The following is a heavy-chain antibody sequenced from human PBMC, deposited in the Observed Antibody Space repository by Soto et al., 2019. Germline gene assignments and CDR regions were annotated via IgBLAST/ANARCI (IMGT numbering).Heavy chain of an antibody. J-gene: IGHJ4*02. CDR3: ATQGLTTYYFGY. CDR2: IDLSESYT. V-gene: IGHV5-10-1*01. CDR1: GYSFANQW. Sequence: GESLKISCKGSGYSFANQWISWVRQVPGKGQEWMGRIDLSESYTTYDPSFQGHVTFSADKSITTAYLQWRSLEASDTAIYYCATQGLTTYYFGYWGQGTLVTVSS.